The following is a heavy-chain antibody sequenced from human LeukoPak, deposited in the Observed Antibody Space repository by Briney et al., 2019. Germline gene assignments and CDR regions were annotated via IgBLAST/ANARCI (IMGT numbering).Heavy chain of an antibody. J-gene: IGHJ4*02. CDR3: AKVSPGRTGTTVGFDY. CDR2: TRYDGGQK. D-gene: IGHD1-7*01. CDR1: GFTFSIYG. V-gene: IGHV3-30*02. Sequence: GGSLRLSCVASGFTFSIYGMHWVRQAPGKGLEWVAYTRYDGGQKYYADSVRGRFTISRDNSKNTLYLQMDSLRAEDTAVYYCAKVSPGRTGTTVGFDYWGQGTLVTVSP.